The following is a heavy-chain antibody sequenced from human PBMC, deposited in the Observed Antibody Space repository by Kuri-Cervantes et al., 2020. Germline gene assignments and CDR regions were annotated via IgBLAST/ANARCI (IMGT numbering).Heavy chain of an antibody. CDR2: IYYSWST. J-gene: IGHJ5*02. V-gene: IGHV4-39*01. Sequence: GSLRLSCAASGFTFSSYSMNWIRKPPGKGLEWIGSIYYSWSTYYNPSLKSRVTISVDTSKNQFSLKLSSVTAADTAVYYCARHDVHTAMVPNVFDPWGQGTLVTVSS. CDR3: ARHDVHTAMVPNVFDP. CDR1: GFTFSSYS. D-gene: IGHD5-18*01.